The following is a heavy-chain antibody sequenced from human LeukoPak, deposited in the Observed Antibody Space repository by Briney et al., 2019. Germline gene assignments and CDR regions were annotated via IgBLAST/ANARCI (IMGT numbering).Heavy chain of an antibody. D-gene: IGHD5-24*01. CDR2: MNPNSGNT. V-gene: IGHV1-8*03. CDR1: GYTFTGYD. Sequence: GASVKVSCKASGYTFTGYDINWVRQATGQGLEWMGWMNPNSGNTGYAQKFQGRVTITRNTSISTAYMELSSLRSEDTAVYYCARGRRWLQLLFDYWGQGTLVTVSS. J-gene: IGHJ4*02. CDR3: ARGRRWLQLLFDY.